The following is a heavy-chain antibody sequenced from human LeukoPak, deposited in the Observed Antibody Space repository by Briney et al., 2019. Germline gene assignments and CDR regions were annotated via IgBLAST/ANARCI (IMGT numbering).Heavy chain of an antibody. CDR3: ARVPRGWLHQGEFDY. CDR2: ISSSSSTI. V-gene: IGHV3-48*04. CDR1: GFTFSSYS. Sequence: GGSLRLSCAASGFTFSSYSMNWVRQAPGKGLEWVSYISSSSSTIYYADSVKGRFTISRDNAKNSLYLQMNSLRAEDTAVYYCARVPRGWLHQGEFDYWGQGTLVTVSS. J-gene: IGHJ4*02. D-gene: IGHD5-24*01.